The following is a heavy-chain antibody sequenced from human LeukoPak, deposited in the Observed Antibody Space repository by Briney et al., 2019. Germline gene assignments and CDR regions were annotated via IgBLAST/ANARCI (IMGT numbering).Heavy chain of an antibody. V-gene: IGHV4-59*01. Sequence: SETLSLTCTVSGGSISSYYWSWIRQPPGKGLEWIGYVFHTGHTNYNPSLKSRVTMSIDPSKDQFSLEVTSVTAADTAVYYCAGSIFGYPWFDPWGQGTLVTVSS. J-gene: IGHJ5*02. CDR1: GGSISSYY. D-gene: IGHD3-9*01. CDR3: AGSIFGYPWFDP. CDR2: VFHTGHT.